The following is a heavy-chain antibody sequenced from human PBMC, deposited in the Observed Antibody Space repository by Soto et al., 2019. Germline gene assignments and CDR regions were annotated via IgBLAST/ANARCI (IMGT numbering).Heavy chain of an antibody. V-gene: IGHV3-30-3*01. CDR2: ISHDESNR. D-gene: IGHD2-15*01. J-gene: IGHJ6*04. CDR1: GFTFSSYA. CDR3: PRVGLSNRWPEALDV. Sequence: QVQLVESGGGVVQPGRSLRLSCAASGFTFSSYAMHWVRQAPGRGLEWVAFISHDESNRLYADSVKGRFSISRDNSKNILYLQMSSLRLEDTAVYYCPRVGLSNRWPEALDVWSDGTTDTVSS.